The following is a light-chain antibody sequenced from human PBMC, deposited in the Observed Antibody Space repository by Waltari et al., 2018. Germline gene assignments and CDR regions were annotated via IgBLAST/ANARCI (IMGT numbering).Light chain of an antibody. Sequence: QSALTQPASVYGSPGPSSTLSCTGTTSHLVGYNLVSWYQQHPGKVPKLIIYEDTNWPSGVSDRFSGSKSGNTASLTISGLQAEDEADYHCCAHAGSGIWVFGGGTKLTVL. CDR1: TSHLVGYNL. J-gene: IGLJ3*02. CDR2: EDT. V-gene: IGLV2-23*01. CDR3: CAHAGSGIWV.